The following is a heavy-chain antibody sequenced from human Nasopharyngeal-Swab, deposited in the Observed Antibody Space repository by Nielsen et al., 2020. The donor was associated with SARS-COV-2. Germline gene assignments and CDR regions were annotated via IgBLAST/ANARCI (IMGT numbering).Heavy chain of an antibody. CDR2: IYYGGST. J-gene: IGHJ4*02. V-gene: IGHV4-39*01. D-gene: IGHD6-13*01. CDR3: ATLSSSWYEYYFDY. Sequence: SETLSLTCTVSGGSISSGTYYWAWIRQPPGKGLEWIGSIYYGGSTYYNPSLKSRVTISVDTSKNQFSLKLSSVTAADTAVYYCATLSSSWYEYYFDYWGQGTLVTVSS. CDR1: GGSISSGTYY.